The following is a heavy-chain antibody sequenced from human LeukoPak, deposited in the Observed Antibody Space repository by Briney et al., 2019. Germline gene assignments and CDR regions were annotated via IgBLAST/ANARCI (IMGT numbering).Heavy chain of an antibody. Sequence: SETLSLTCTVSGGSINGYFWGWIRQPAGKGLEWIGSIYYSGSTYYNPSLKSRVTISVDTSKNQFSLKLSSVTAADTAVYYCASTKLPVLRFLEWLEYNWFDPWGQGTLVTVSS. CDR2: IYYSGST. CDR3: ASTKLPVLRFLEWLEYNWFDP. J-gene: IGHJ5*02. CDR1: GGSINGYF. D-gene: IGHD3-3*01. V-gene: IGHV4-39*07.